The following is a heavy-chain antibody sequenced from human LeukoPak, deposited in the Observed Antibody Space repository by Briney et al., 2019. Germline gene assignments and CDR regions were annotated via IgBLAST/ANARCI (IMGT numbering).Heavy chain of an antibody. CDR1: GGSISSYY. D-gene: IGHD5-24*01. J-gene: IGHJ4*02. CDR3: ARHLEMATIDS. V-gene: IGHV4-59*08. CDR2: IYYSGST. Sequence: SETLSLTCTVSGGSISSYYWSWIRQPPGKGLEWIGYIYYSGSTNYNPSLKSRVTISVDTSKNQFSLKLSSVTAADTAVYYRARHLEMATIDSWGQGTLVTVSS.